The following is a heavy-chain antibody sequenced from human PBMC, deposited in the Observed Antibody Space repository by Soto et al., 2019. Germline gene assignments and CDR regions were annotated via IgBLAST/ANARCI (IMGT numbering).Heavy chain of an antibody. D-gene: IGHD6-6*01. J-gene: IGHJ6*01. CDR2: ISAYNGNT. V-gene: IGHV1-18*01. Sequence: ASVEVSCKASGYTFTSYGISWVRQAPGQGLEWMGWISAYNGNTNYAQKLQGRVTMTTDTSTSTAYMELRSLRSDDTAVYYCARDSSSSRYYYYYYRMEVSGQGTTVTVSS. CDR1: GYTFTSYG. CDR3: ARDSSSSRYYYYYYRMEV.